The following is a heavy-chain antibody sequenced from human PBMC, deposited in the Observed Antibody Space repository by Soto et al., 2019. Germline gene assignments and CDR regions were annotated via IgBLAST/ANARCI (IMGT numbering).Heavy chain of an antibody. Sequence: QVQLVESGGGVVQPGRSLRLSCAASGFTFSSCAMHWVRQAPGKGLEWVALISYDGSNKYYADSVKGRFTISRDNSKNTLYLQMNRLRVEDTAVYYCARDKSDLRFLEWSYYFDYWGQGTLVTVSS. CDR2: ISYDGSNK. CDR3: ARDKSDLRFLEWSYYFDY. D-gene: IGHD3-3*01. V-gene: IGHV3-30-3*01. CDR1: GFTFSSCA. J-gene: IGHJ4*02.